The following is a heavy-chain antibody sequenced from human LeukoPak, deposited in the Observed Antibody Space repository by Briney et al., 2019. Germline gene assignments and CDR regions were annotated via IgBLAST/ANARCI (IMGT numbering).Heavy chain of an antibody. CDR2: IWYDGSKT. CDR3: ARDRGEMATDY. V-gene: IGHV3-33*01. J-gene: IGHJ4*02. D-gene: IGHD5-24*01. Sequence: GGSLRLSCAASGXTFSSYGLHWVRQAPGKGLEWVAVIWYDGSKTYYADSVKGRFTISKDNPKSTLYLQMNSLRAEDTAVYYCARDRGEMATDYWGQGTLVTVSS. CDR1: GXTFSSYG.